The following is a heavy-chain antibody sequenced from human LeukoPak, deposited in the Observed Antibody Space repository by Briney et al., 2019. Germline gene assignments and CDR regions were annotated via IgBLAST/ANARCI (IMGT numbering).Heavy chain of an antibody. J-gene: IGHJ4*02. CDR3: AKDVIAGQGHNFDS. CDR1: GYTFSSYA. V-gene: IGHV3-23*01. Sequence: GGSLRLSCAASGYTFSSYAMSWVRHAPGKGLECVSSISGSGASTYYMDSVKGRFTISRDNSKNTLYLQVNSLRAEDTAIYYCAKDVIAGQGHNFDSWGQGTLITVSS. CDR2: ISGSGAST. D-gene: IGHD6-13*01.